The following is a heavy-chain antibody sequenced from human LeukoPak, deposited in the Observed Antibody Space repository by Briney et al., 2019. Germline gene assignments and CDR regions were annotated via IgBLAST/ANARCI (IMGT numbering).Heavy chain of an antibody. CDR3: AKEYCSSTSCYITGDY. D-gene: IGHD2-2*02. CDR2: IRYDGSNK. CDR1: GFTFSSYG. V-gene: IGHV3-30*02. Sequence: GGSLRLSCAASGFTFSSYGMHWARQAPGKGLEWVAFIRYDGSNKYYADSVKGRFTISRDNSKNTLYLQMNSLRAEDTAVYYCAKEYCSSTSCYITGDYWGQGTLVTVSS. J-gene: IGHJ4*02.